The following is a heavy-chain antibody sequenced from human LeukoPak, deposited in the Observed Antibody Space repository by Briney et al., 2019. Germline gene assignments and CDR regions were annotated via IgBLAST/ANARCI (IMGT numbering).Heavy chain of an antibody. V-gene: IGHV3-11*01. CDR2: ISSSGSTI. CDR3: ARDSEEQQLVFDY. Sequence: GGSLRLSCAASGFTFSDYYMSWIRQAPGKGLEWVSYISSSGSTIYYADSVKGRFTISRDNAKNSLYLQMNSLRAEDTAVYYCARDSEEQQLVFDYWGQGTLVIVSS. D-gene: IGHD6-13*01. CDR1: GFTFSDYY. J-gene: IGHJ4*02.